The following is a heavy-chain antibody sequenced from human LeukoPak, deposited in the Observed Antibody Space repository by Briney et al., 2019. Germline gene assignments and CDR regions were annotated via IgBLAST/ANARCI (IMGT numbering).Heavy chain of an antibody. J-gene: IGHJ4*02. V-gene: IGHV1-58*02. D-gene: IGHD6-13*01. CDR3: ARWAGQQLASVDY. Sequence: SVKVSCKASGFTFTSSAMQWVRQARGQRLEWIGWIVVGSGNTNYAQKFQERVTITRNTSISTAYMELSSLRSEDTAVYYCARWAGQQLASVDYWGQGTLVTVSS. CDR2: IVVGSGNT. CDR1: GFTFTSSA.